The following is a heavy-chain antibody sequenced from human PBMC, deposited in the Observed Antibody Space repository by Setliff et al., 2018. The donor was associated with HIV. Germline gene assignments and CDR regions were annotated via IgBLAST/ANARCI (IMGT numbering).Heavy chain of an antibody. J-gene: IGHJ4*02. Sequence: PGGSLRLSCIASGFTFGGYGLSWVRQAPGEGLEWVGFTRSKAYGGTTEYAASVKGRFTISRDNAENALFLQMNSLRPEDTAVYYCARLRPYNSALDYWGQGTLVTVSS. CDR2: TRSKAYGGTT. CDR1: GFTFGGYG. CDR3: ARLRPYNSALDY. V-gene: IGHV3-49*04. D-gene: IGHD3-10*01.